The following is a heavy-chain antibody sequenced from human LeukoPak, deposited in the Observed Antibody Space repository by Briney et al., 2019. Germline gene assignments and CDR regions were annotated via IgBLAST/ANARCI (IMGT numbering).Heavy chain of an antibody. CDR3: AKDRRLAAFDY. Sequence: GSLRLSCAASGFTVSSNYMSWVRQAPGKGLEWVSVIYSGGSTYYADSVKGRFTISRDNSKNTLYLQMNSLRAEDTAVYYCAKDRRLAAFDYGGQGTLVTVSS. D-gene: IGHD6-25*01. CDR1: GFTVSSNY. CDR2: IYSGGST. J-gene: IGHJ4*02. V-gene: IGHV3-66*01.